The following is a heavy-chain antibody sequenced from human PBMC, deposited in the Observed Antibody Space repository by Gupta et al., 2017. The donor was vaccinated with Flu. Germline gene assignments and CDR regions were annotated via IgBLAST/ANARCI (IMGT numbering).Heavy chain of an antibody. CDR1: GYSFASHW. CDR2: IYPGDSDT. D-gene: IGHD3-10*01. J-gene: IGHJ4*02. V-gene: IGHV5-51*01. Sequence: EVQLVQSGAEVKQPGESLKISCTGSGYSFASHWIAWVRQMPGKGLEWMGIIYPGDSDTRYSPSFQGHVTISADKSINSASLQWNSLKASDTAMYYCARGYYYTSTLFDYWGQGTPVTVSS. CDR3: ARGYYYTSTLFDY.